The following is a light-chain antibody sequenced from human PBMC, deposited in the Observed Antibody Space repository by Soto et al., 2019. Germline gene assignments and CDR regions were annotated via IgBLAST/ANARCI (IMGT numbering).Light chain of an antibody. CDR2: GVT. J-gene: IGLJ3*02. CDR3: CSYAGSYTWV. CDR1: SSDVGGYNY. Sequence: QSALTQPASVSGSPGQSITISCTGTSSDVGGYNYVSWYQQHPGIAPKLLIYGVTNRPSGVSTRFSGSKSGNTASLTISGLQAEDEADYSCCSYAGSYTWVFGGGTKLTVL. V-gene: IGLV2-14*01.